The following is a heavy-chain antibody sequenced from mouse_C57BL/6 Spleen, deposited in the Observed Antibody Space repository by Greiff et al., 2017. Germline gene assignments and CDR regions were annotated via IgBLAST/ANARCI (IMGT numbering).Heavy chain of an antibody. CDR3: ARDYGSSYFYAMDY. Sequence: QVQLQQPGAELVKPGASVKMSCKASGYTFTSYWITWVKQRPGQGLEWIGDIYPGSGSTNYNEKLKSKATLTVDTSSSPAYMQLSSLTSADAAVYYGARDYGSSYFYAMDYWGQGASVTVSS. D-gene: IGHD1-1*01. V-gene: IGHV1-55*01. CDR2: IYPGSGST. J-gene: IGHJ4*01. CDR1: GYTFTSYW.